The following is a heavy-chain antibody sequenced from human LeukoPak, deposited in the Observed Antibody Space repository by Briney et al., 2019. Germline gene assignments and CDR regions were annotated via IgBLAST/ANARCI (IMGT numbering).Heavy chain of an antibody. J-gene: IGHJ4*02. D-gene: IGHD3-3*01. Sequence: GGSLRLSCAASGFTFSSNAMNWVRQAPGKGLEWVSSISSSSNYIYYADSVKGRFTISRDNAKNSLYLQMNSLRAEDTAVYYCARDLTDDFWSGYHFDYWGQGTLVTVSS. CDR2: ISSSSNYI. CDR3: ARDLTDDFWSGYHFDY. CDR1: GFTFSSNA. V-gene: IGHV3-21*01.